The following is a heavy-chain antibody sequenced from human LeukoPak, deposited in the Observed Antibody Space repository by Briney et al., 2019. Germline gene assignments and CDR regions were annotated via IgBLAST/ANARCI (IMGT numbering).Heavy chain of an antibody. D-gene: IGHD3-16*01. Sequence: SGPTLVKPTQTLTLTCTFSGFSLTTYGVGVGWIRQPPGKALEGLALIYWDDEKRYRPSLRTRVTITKDTSKSQVVLTLTNVDPVDTATYYCAHLTFYNDGGFSRAFDYWGQGTLVTVSS. CDR3: AHLTFYNDGGFSRAFDY. CDR2: IYWDDEK. CDR1: GFSLTTYGVG. J-gene: IGHJ4*02. V-gene: IGHV2-5*02.